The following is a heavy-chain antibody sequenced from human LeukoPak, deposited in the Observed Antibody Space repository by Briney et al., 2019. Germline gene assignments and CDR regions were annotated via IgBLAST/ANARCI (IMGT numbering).Heavy chain of an antibody. Sequence: ASVKVSCKASGYTFNTYGISWVRQAPGQGLEWMGWIFTYTGNADYAKKFQGRVNLTANTSASTAYMELRSLRSDDTAVYYCVRDPSAGWGSEPPFDYWGQGTLVTVSS. J-gene: IGHJ4*02. CDR1: GYTFNTYG. V-gene: IGHV1-18*01. D-gene: IGHD1-14*01. CDR3: VRDPSAGWGSEPPFDY. CDR2: IFTYTGNA.